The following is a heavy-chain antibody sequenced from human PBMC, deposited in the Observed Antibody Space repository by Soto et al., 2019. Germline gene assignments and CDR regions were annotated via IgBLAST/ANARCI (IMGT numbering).Heavy chain of an antibody. CDR2: IIPILGIA. CDR3: AWVVQVERRFVFDP. D-gene: IGHD1-1*01. Sequence: QVQLVQSGAEVKKPGSSVKVSCKASGGTFSSYTISWVRQAPGQGLEWMGRIIPILGIANYAQKFQGRVTITADKSTSTAYMELSSLRSEDTAVYYCAWVVQVERRFVFDPWGQGTLVTVSS. CDR1: GGTFSSYT. V-gene: IGHV1-69*02. J-gene: IGHJ5*02.